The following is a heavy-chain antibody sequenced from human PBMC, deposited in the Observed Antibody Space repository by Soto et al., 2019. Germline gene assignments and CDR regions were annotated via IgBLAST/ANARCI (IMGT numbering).Heavy chain of an antibody. Sequence: PSETLSLTCTVSGGSISRHYWSWIRQPPGKGLEWIGDFFNSGSTNYNPSLKSRVTLSIDTSKNRFSLKLTSVTAADTAMYYCARLADYYYSSGYSWKYYFDHWGQGALVTVSS. CDR3: ARLADYYYSSGYSWKYYFDH. D-gene: IGHD3-22*01. CDR1: GGSISRHY. J-gene: IGHJ4*02. CDR2: FFNSGST. V-gene: IGHV4-59*11.